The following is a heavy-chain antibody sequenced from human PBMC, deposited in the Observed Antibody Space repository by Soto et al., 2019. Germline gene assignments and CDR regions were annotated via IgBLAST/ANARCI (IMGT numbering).Heavy chain of an antibody. D-gene: IGHD3-10*01. CDR2: ISSRSSTI. J-gene: IGHJ2*01. CDR3: ARDQGAGWFGRHFDL. V-gene: IGHV3-48*02. Sequence: EVQLVESRGGLVQPGGSLRLSCAASGFTFSSYSMNWVRQAPEKGLEWVSYISSRSSTIYYADSVKGRFTISRDKAKNSLYLQMNSLRDEDTAVYYCARDQGAGWFGRHFDLWGRGTLVTVSS. CDR1: GFTFSSYS.